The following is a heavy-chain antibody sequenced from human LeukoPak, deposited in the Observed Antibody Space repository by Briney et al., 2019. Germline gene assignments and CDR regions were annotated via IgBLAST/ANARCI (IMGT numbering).Heavy chain of an antibody. D-gene: IGHD1-26*01. CDR1: GFTFSSYD. J-gene: IGHJ4*02. CDR2: ISYDGSNK. CDR3: TKQSGSYRPYYFDS. Sequence: GGSLRLSCAASGFTFSSYDMHWVRQAPGKGLEWVALISYDGSNKYYGDSVEGRFTISRDNSKNTLYLQMNSLRAEDTAVYFCTKQSGSYRPYYFDSWGQGTLVTVSS. V-gene: IGHV3-30*18.